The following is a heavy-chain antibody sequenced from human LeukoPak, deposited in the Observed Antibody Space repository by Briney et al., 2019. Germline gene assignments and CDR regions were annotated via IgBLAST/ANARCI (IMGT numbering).Heavy chain of an antibody. CDR2: IYYSGST. Sequence: SSETLSLTCAVYGGSFSGYYWSWIRQPPGKGLEWIGYIYYSGSTYYNPSLKSRVTISVDTSKNQFSLKLSSVTAADTAVYYCARLAHYDSSGYYYYYYMDVWGKGTTVTVSS. J-gene: IGHJ6*03. D-gene: IGHD3-22*01. CDR3: ARLAHYDSSGYYYYYYMDV. CDR1: GGSFSGYY. V-gene: IGHV4-59*12.